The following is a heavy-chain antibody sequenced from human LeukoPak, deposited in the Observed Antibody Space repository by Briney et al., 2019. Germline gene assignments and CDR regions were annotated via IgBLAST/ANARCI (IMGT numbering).Heavy chain of an antibody. Sequence: GGSLRLSCAASGLTFSTFAMIWVRQPPGKGLEWVSSIFPSGGEIHYADSVRGRFTISRDNSRNTVYLQMNSLRAEDTAVYYCAKDDRWLQFCCWGQGTLVTVSA. V-gene: IGHV3-23*01. J-gene: IGHJ4*02. CDR3: AKDDRWLQFCC. D-gene: IGHD5-24*01. CDR1: GLTFSTFA. CDR2: IFPSGGEI.